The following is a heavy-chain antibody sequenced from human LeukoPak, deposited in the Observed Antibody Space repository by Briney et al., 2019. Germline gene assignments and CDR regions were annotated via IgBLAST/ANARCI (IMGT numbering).Heavy chain of an antibody. J-gene: IGHJ6*03. CDR3: ARALIAAAGRYYMDV. CDR1: GGTFSSYA. D-gene: IGHD6-13*01. V-gene: IGHV1-69*13. Sequence: GASVKVSCEASGGTFSSYAISWVRQAPGQGLEWMGGIIPIFGTANYAQKFQGRVTITADESTSTAYMELSSLRSEDTAVYYCARALIAAAGRYYMDVWGKGTTVTISS. CDR2: IIPIFGTA.